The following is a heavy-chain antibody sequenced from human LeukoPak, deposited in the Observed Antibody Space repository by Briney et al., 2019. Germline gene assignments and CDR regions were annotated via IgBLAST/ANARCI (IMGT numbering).Heavy chain of an antibody. Sequence: SVKVSCKASGGTFSSYAISWVRQAPGQGLEWMGGIIHIFGTANYAQKFQGRVTITADESTSTAYMELSSLRSEDTAVYYCASTRYCSSTSCPLSVDYWGQGNPGHRLL. CDR1: GGTFSSYA. J-gene: IGHJ4*02. D-gene: IGHD2-2*01. V-gene: IGHV1-69*13. CDR3: ASTRYCSSTSCPLSVDY. CDR2: IIHIFGTA.